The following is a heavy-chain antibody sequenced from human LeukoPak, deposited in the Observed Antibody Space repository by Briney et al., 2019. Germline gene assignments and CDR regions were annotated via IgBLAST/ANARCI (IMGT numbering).Heavy chain of an antibody. D-gene: IGHD3-3*01. CDR1: GFTFSSYW. CDR2: IKQDGSEK. V-gene: IGHV3-7*01. Sequence: GGSLRLSCAASGFTFSSYWMSWVRQAPGKGLEWVANIKQDGSEKYYVDSVKGRFTISRDNAKNSLYLQMNSRRAEDTAVYYCAREGLTIFGVVILDYWGQGTLVTVSS. CDR3: AREGLTIFGVVILDY. J-gene: IGHJ4*02.